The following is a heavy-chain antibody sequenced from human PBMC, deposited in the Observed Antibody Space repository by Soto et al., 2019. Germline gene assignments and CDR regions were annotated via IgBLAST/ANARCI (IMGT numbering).Heavy chain of an antibody. D-gene: IGHD2-15*01. CDR2: IWYDGSNK. V-gene: IGHV3-33*01. Sequence: QVQLVESGGGVVQPGRSLRLSCAASGFTSSSYGMHWVRQAPGKGLEWVAVIWYDGSNKYYADSVKGRFTISRDNSKNTLYLQMNSLSAEDTAVYYCARDEGYCSGGSCYTFDYWGQGTLVTVSS. CDR3: ARDEGYCSGGSCYTFDY. CDR1: GFTSSSYG. J-gene: IGHJ4*02.